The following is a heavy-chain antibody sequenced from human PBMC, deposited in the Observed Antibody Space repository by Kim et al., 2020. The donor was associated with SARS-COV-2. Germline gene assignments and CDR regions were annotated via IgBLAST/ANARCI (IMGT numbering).Heavy chain of an antibody. J-gene: IGHJ4*02. Sequence: GGSLRLSCAASGFTFSSYWMTWVRQGLGKGLEWVGGIKQDGSEKYYMDSVKGRFTISRDNAKNSLYLQMNSLRAEDTAVYYCRGGPAGGYCGQGTLVTGS. CDR2: IKQDGSEK. CDR3: RGGPAGGY. D-gene: IGHD2-15*01. CDR1: GFTFSSYW. V-gene: IGHV3-7*01.